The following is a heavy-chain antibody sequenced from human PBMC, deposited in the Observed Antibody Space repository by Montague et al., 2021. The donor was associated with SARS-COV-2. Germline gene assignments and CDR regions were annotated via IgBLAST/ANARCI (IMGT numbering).Heavy chain of an antibody. J-gene: IGHJ4*02. CDR2: IYWDDDK. CDR3: ARYTSRMYGSFDY. CDR1: GFSLNTNGLG. V-gene: IGHV2-5*02. Sequence: PALVKPTQTLTLTCTVSGFSLNTNGLGVGWIRQPPGEAPAWLALIYWDDDKRYCPSLKTRLTITKDTSRNQVVLTMTNVDPGDTGTYFCARYTSRMYGSFDYWGQGALVSVSS. D-gene: IGHD3-16*02.